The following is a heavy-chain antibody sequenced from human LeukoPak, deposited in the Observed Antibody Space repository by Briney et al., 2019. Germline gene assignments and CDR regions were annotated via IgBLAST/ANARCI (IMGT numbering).Heavy chain of an antibody. CDR1: GFTFSSYA. J-gene: IGHJ5*02. CDR3: ARKEGYPNWFDP. V-gene: IGHV3-23*01. Sequence: GGSLRLSCAASGFTFSSYAVSWVRQAPGKGLEWVSGISGSGGSTYYADSVKGRFTISRDNSKNTLYLQMNSLRAEDTAVYYCARKEGYPNWFDPWGQGTLVTVSS. D-gene: IGHD5-12*01. CDR2: ISGSGGST.